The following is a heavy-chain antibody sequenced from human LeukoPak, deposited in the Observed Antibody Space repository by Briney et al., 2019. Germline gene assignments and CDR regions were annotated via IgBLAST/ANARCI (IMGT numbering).Heavy chain of an antibody. J-gene: IGHJ4*02. Sequence: GASLRLSCAASGFTFSHYGMHWVRQAPGRGLEWVAVIWSDGSNKFYADSVKGRFTISRDNSQNTVDLHMNILRAEDTAVYYCAKDAQRGFDYSNSLEYWGQGTLFTVYS. D-gene: IGHD4-11*01. CDR3: AKDAQRGFDYSNSLEY. CDR1: GFTFSHYG. CDR2: IWSDGSNK. V-gene: IGHV3-33*06.